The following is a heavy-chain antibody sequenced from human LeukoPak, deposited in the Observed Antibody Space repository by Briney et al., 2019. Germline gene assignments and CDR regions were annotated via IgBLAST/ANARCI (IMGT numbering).Heavy chain of an antibody. CDR2: IIPILGIA. CDR3: ARNGIFGVASGVGTDV. CDR1: GGTFSSYT. Sequence: ASVKVTCKASGGTFSSYTISWVRQAPGQGLEWMGRIIPILGIANYAQKFQGRVTITADKSTSTAYMELSGLRSEDTAVYYCARNGIFGVASGVGTDVWGQGTTVTVSS. D-gene: IGHD3-3*01. V-gene: IGHV1-69*02. J-gene: IGHJ6*02.